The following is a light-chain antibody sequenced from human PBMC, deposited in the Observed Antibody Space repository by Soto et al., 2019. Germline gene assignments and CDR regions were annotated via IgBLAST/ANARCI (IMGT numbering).Light chain of an antibody. J-gene: IGLJ3*02. CDR3: CSYVGSSILM. Sequence: QSALTQPASVSGSPGQSITISCTGTSSDVGLYNLVSWYQHLPGKAPKLIIYEVKERPSGISDRFSGSKSGNTASLTISGLQDEDEADYYCCSYVGSSILMFGGGTKLTVL. CDR2: EVK. CDR1: SSDVGLYNL. V-gene: IGLV2-23*02.